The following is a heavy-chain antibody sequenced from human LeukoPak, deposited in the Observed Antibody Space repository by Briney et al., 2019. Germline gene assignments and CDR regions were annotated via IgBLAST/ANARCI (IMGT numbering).Heavy chain of an antibody. Sequence: PGGSLRLSCAASGFTFSDYYMSWIRQAPGKGLEWVSYISSSGSTIYYADSVKGRFTISRENAKNSLYLQMNSLRAEDTAVYYCARRGPRYYYYDSSGYLDAFDIWGQGTMVTVSS. CDR1: GFTFSDYY. CDR3: ARRGPRYYYYDSSGYLDAFDI. V-gene: IGHV3-11*04. CDR2: ISSSGSTI. J-gene: IGHJ3*02. D-gene: IGHD3-22*01.